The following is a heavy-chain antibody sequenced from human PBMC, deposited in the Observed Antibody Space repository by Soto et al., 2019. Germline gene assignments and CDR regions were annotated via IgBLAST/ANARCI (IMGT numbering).Heavy chain of an antibody. Sequence: SVKVSCKASGYTFTGYYMHWVRQAPGQGLEWMGWINPNSGGTNYAQKFQGWVTMTRDTSISTAYMELSRLRSDDTAVYYCARVADYYDSSGYYFDYWGQGTLVTVSS. D-gene: IGHD3-22*01. CDR3: ARVADYYDSSGYYFDY. CDR2: INPNSGGT. J-gene: IGHJ4*02. V-gene: IGHV1-2*04. CDR1: GYTFTGYY.